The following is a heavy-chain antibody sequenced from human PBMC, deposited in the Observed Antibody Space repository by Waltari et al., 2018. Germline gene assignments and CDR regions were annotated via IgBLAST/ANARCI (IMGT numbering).Heavy chain of an antibody. Sequence: EVQLVESGGGLVQPGGSLRLSCAASGFTFSSYSMNWVRQAPGKGLEWVSYISSSSSTIYYADSVKGRFTISRDNAKNSLYLQMNSLRAEDTAVYYCARAYDYGDWELDYWGQGTLVTVSS. J-gene: IGHJ4*02. CDR2: ISSSSSTI. V-gene: IGHV3-48*04. CDR1: GFTFSSYS. CDR3: ARAYDYGDWELDY. D-gene: IGHD4-17*01.